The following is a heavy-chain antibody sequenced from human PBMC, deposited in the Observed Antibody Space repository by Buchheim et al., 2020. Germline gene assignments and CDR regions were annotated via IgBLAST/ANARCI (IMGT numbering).Heavy chain of an antibody. V-gene: IGHV3-48*01. CDR1: GFTFSSYS. J-gene: IGHJ6*02. CDR2: ISSSSSTI. Sequence: EVQLVESGGGLVQPGGSLRLSCAASGFTFSSYSMNWVRQAPGKGLEWVSYISSSSSTIYYADSVKGRFTISRDNAKHSLYLKMNSLRAEDTAVYYCARVAVAGGPYYYGMDVWGQGTT. D-gene: IGHD6-19*01. CDR3: ARVAVAGGPYYYGMDV.